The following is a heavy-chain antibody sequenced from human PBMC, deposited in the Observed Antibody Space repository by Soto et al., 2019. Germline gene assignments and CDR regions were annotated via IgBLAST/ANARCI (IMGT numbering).Heavy chain of an antibody. D-gene: IGHD3-3*01. CDR3: ARDSESHYDFWSGYHTLKLYYYYGMDV. Sequence: ASVKVSCKASGYTFTSYYMHWVRQAPGQGLEWMGIINPSGGSTSYAQKFQGRVTMTRDTSTSTVYMELSSLRSEDTAVYYCARDSESHYDFWSGYHTLKLYYYYGMDVWGQGXTVTVSS. V-gene: IGHV1-46*01. CDR2: INPSGGST. J-gene: IGHJ6*02. CDR1: GYTFTSYY.